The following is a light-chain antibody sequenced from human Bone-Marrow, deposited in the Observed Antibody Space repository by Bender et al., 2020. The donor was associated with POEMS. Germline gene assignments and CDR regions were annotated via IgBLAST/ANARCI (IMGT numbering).Light chain of an antibody. Sequence: QSVLTQPPSASGTPGQRVTISCFGGSIGRNPINWYQQLPGTAPRLAIYADDRRTSGVPNRFSASKSGSSASLTISGLESEDAADYYCSTWDGRLNAWLFGGGTKLTVL. J-gene: IGLJ3*02. CDR1: SIGRNP. CDR2: ADD. V-gene: IGLV1-44*01. CDR3: STWDGRLNAWL.